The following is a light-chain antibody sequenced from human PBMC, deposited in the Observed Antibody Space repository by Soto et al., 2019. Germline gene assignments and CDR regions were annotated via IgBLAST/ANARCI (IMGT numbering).Light chain of an antibody. J-gene: IGKJ1*01. V-gene: IGKV1-5*03. CDR2: KAS. CDR1: QSISTW. CDR3: QQYHSFSTWT. Sequence: DIQVTQSPSTLSASVGDRVTITCRASQSISTWLAWYQQKPGKAPKLLIYKASSLESGVPSRFSGSGSGTEFTLTISSLQPDDFATDLCQQYHSFSTWTFGQGTKVELK.